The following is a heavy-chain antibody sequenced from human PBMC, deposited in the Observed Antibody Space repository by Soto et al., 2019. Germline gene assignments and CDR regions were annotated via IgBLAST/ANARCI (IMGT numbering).Heavy chain of an antibody. V-gene: IGHV4-59*01. CDR3: ARQRAYTYGPFDH. D-gene: IGHD5-18*01. J-gene: IGHJ4*02. CDR2: VYDNEYA. Sequence: SETLSLTCTVSGASISSYYWSWIRQPPGKGLEWIGFVYDNEYANYNPSLKSRVTLSVDTSKNQFSLKLTSVTAADTAVYYCARQRAYTYGPFDHWGQGTLVTVSS. CDR1: GASISSYY.